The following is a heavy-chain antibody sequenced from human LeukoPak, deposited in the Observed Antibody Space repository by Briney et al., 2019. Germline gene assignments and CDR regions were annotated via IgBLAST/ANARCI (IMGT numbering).Heavy chain of an antibody. CDR2: ISSSSSYI. J-gene: IGHJ6*03. CDR3: ARRTMVRGVIISTYYYYMDV. V-gene: IGHV3-21*01. CDR1: GITFSSYE. D-gene: IGHD3-10*01. Sequence: PGGSLRLSCAASGITFSSYEMNWVRQAPGKGLEWVSSISSSSSYIYYADSVKGRFTISRDNAKNSLYLQMNSLRAEDTAVYYCARRTMVRGVIISTYYYYMDVWGKGTTVTVSS.